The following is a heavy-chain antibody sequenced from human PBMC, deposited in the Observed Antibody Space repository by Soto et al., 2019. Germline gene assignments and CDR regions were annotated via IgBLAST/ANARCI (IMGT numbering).Heavy chain of an antibody. J-gene: IGHJ4*02. CDR3: ARVRIAAAGTIDY. CDR1: GFTFSSYS. CDR2: ISSSSSYI. V-gene: IGHV3-21*01. Sequence: ESGGGLVKPGGSLRLSCAASGFTFSSYSMNWVRQAPGKGLEWVSSISSSSSYIYYADSVKGRFTISRDNAKNSLYLQMNSLRAEDTAVYYCARVRIAAAGTIDYWGQGTLVTVSS. D-gene: IGHD6-13*01.